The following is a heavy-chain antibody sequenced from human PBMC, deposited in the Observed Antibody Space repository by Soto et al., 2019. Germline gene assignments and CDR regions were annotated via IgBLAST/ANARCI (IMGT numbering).Heavy chain of an antibody. D-gene: IGHD6-19*01. J-gene: IGHJ4*02. CDR1: GGTFSSYA. CDR3: ARDGKQWLVTPTFDY. V-gene: IGHV1-69*13. Sequence: SVKVSCKASGGTFSSYAISWVRQAPGQGLEWMGGIIPIFGTANYAQKFQGRVTITADESTSTAYMELSSLRSEDTAVYYCARDGKQWLVTPTFDYWGQGTLVTVSS. CDR2: IIPIFGTA.